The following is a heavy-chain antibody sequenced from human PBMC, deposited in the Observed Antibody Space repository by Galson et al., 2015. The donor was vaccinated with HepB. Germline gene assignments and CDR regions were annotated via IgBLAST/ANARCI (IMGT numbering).Heavy chain of an antibody. J-gene: IGHJ3*02. V-gene: IGHV5-51*03. CDR2: IYPGDSDT. D-gene: IGHD3-22*01. CDR1: GYTFSSHW. Sequence: QSGAEVKRPGESLKISCKGSGYTFSSHWIGWVRQMPGKGLEWMGIIYPGDSDTTYSPSFQGQVTISADKSISTAYLQWSSLKASDTAMYYCARPPYHNTSGYHAFDIWGQGTMVTVSS. CDR3: ARPPYHNTSGYHAFDI.